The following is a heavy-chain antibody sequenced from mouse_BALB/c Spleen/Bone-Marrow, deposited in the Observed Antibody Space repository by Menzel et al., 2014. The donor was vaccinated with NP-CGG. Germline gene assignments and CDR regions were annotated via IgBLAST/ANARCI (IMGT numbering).Heavy chain of an antibody. CDR3: ARDYYGSSYGFAY. CDR2: INPYNGGT. D-gene: IGHD1-1*01. CDR1: GYSFTGYT. Sequence: VQLQQSGPELVKPGASMKISCKASGYSFTGYTMNWVKQSHGKNLEWIGLINPYNGGTSYNQKFKGKATLTVDRSSSTAYMELLSLTSEDSAVYYCARDYYGSSYGFAYWGQGTLVTVSA. J-gene: IGHJ3*01. V-gene: IGHV1-18*01.